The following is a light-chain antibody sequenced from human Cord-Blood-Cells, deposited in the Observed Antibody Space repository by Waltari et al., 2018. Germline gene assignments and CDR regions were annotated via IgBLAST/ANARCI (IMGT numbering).Light chain of an antibody. CDR3: QSYDSSLSGVV. V-gene: IGLV1-40*01. CDR2: GNS. Sequence: QSVLTQPPSVSGAPGQRVTISCTGSSSNIGAGYDVHWYQQLPGTAPKLLIYGNSNRPSGVPERFSGSKPGTSASLAITGLQAEDEADYYCQSYDSSLSGVVFGGGTKLTVL. J-gene: IGLJ2*01. CDR1: SSNIGAGYD.